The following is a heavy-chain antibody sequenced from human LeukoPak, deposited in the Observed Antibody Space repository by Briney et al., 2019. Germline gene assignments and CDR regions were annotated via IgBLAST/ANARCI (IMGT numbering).Heavy chain of an antibody. Sequence: PGGSLRLSCAAAQSTFYSYWMHWVRLVPGKGLAWVSRVNSDGTSATYADSAKGRFTVSRDNAQNTLYLQMDSLRVDDTAVYYCAGGGFSGFDHWGQGILVTVSS. CDR3: AGGGFSGFDH. V-gene: IGHV3-74*03. J-gene: IGHJ4*02. CDR2: VNSDGTSA. CDR1: QSTFYSYW. D-gene: IGHD4-23*01.